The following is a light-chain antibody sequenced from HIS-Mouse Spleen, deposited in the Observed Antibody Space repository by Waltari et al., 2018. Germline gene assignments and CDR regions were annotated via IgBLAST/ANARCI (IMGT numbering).Light chain of an antibody. CDR2: DAS. J-gene: IGKJ2*01. CDR1: QRVRSN. V-gene: IGKV3-11*01. CDR3: QQRRNWPLYT. Sequence: EIVLTQPPATLSWFPGERATLSRRTSQRVRSNLAWYQQNPGQAPRLLIYDASNRATGIPARFSGSGSGTDFTLTISSLEPEDFAVYYCQQRRNWPLYTFGQGTKLEIK.